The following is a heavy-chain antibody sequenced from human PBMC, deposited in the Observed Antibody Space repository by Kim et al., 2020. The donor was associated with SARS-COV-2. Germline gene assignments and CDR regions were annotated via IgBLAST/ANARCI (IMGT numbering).Heavy chain of an antibody. CDR1: GYTFTSYA. Sequence: ASVKVSCKASGYTFTSYAMNWVRQAPGQGLEWMGWINTNTGNPTYAQGFTGRFVFSLDTSVSTAYLQISSLKAEDTAVYYCARDRDTTSIAARSLVSLYYYGMDVWGQGTTVTVSS. CDR2: INTNTGNP. J-gene: IGHJ6*02. D-gene: IGHD6-6*01. V-gene: IGHV7-4-1*02. CDR3: ARDRDTTSIAARSLVSLYYYGMDV.